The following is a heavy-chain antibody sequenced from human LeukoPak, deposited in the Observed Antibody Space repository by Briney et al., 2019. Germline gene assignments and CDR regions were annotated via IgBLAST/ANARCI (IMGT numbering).Heavy chain of an antibody. Sequence: GGSLRLSCTASGFTVSRNYMSWVRQAPGKGLEWVSVIYSGGDTYYADSVKGRFTISRDISENTLYLQMDNLRAEDTAFCYCARSPPASPFDYWGQGTLVTVSS. V-gene: IGHV3-53*01. CDR2: IYSGGDT. D-gene: IGHD2-2*01. CDR1: GFTVSRNY. J-gene: IGHJ4*02. CDR3: ARSPPASPFDY.